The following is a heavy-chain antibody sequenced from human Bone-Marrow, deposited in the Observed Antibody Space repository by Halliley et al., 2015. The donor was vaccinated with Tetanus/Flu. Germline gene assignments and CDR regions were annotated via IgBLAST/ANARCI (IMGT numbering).Heavy chain of an antibody. CDR3: AREAYSYYGMDV. J-gene: IGHJ6*02. Sequence: LRLSCTVSGGSIGNCYWTWIRQPTGKGLEWIGYIYYSGGTNYNRSLKSRVTISVDKSKNQFSVNLRSVTAADTAVYYCAREAYSYYGMDVWGQGTTVIVSS. V-gene: IGHV4-59*01. CDR2: IYYSGGT. CDR1: GGSIGNCY.